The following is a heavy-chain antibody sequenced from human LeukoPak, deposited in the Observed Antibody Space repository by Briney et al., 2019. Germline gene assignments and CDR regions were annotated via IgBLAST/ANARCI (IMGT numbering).Heavy chain of an antibody. J-gene: IGHJ3*02. V-gene: IGHV3-53*01. D-gene: IGHD3-10*01. Sequence: GGSLRLSCAASGFTVSTNYMSWVRQTPGKGLEWVSVIYTGGNTYYADSVKGRFTISRDNSKNTLYLQMNSLRADDTAVYYCAKDWVGTVPDAFDIWGQGTMVTVSS. CDR1: GFTVSTNY. CDR3: AKDWVGTVPDAFDI. CDR2: IYTGGNT.